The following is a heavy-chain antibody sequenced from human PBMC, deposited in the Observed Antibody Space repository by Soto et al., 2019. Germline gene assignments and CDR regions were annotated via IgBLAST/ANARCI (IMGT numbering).Heavy chain of an antibody. Sequence: SVKVSCKGSGGTFSIYAISWVRQAPGQGLEWMGGIIPIFGTANYAQKFQGRVTITADESTSTAYMELSSLRSEDTAVYYCASYSIPPPQEYDSSGYHAYWGQGTLVTVSS. D-gene: IGHD3-22*01. CDR3: ASYSIPPPQEYDSSGYHAY. CDR1: GGTFSIYA. J-gene: IGHJ4*02. CDR2: IIPIFGTA. V-gene: IGHV1-69*13.